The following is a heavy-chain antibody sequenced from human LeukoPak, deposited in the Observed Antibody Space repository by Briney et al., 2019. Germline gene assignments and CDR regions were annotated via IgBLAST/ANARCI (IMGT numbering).Heavy chain of an antibody. J-gene: IGHJ4*02. CDR1: GFTFSSYA. Sequence: GGSLRLSCAASGFTFSSYAMSWVRQAPGKGLEWVSAISGSGGSTYYADSVKGRFTISRDNAKNSLYLQMNSLRDEDTAVYYCARDHSLYYDSSGYNLDYWGQGTLVTVSS. CDR3: ARDHSLYYDSSGYNLDY. CDR2: ISGSGGST. D-gene: IGHD3-22*01. V-gene: IGHV3-23*01.